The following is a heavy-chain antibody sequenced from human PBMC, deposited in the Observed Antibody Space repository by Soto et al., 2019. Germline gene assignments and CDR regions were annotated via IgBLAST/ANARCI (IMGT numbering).Heavy chain of an antibody. D-gene: IGHD3-9*01. CDR1: GGSISSYY. J-gene: IGHJ6*03. CDR3: ASTLGLRYFDWLSGSENYYYYMDV. V-gene: IGHV4-59*01. Sequence: PSETLSLTCTVSGGSISSYYWSWIRQPPGKGLEWIGYIYYSGSTNYNPSLKSRVTISVDTSKNQFSLKLSSVTAADTAVYYCASTLGLRYFDWLSGSENYYYYMDVWGKGTTVTVSS. CDR2: IYYSGST.